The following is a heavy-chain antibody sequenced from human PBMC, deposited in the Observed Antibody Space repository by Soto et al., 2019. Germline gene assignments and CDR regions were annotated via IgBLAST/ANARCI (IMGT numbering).Heavy chain of an antibody. CDR1: GFTFSSYA. CDR3: AKGQAIVVVPAPKNHDS. CDR2: ISGSGGST. J-gene: IGHJ5*01. Sequence: GVSLRPSCAASGFTFSSYAMSWVRQAPGKGLEWVSAISGSGGSTYYADSVKGRFTISRDNSKNTLYLQMNSLRAEDTAVDYCAKGQAIVVVPAPKNHDSRGKGTRVTVYS. V-gene: IGHV3-23*01. D-gene: IGHD2-2*01.